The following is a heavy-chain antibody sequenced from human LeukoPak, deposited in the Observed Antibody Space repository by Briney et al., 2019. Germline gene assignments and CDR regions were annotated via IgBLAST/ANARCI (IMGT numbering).Heavy chain of an antibody. CDR3: AGPLIAAGGFDY. V-gene: IGHV4-39*07. CDR1: GGSVSSSGYY. CDR2: IYYSGRT. J-gene: IGHJ4*02. D-gene: IGHD6-13*01. Sequence: SETLSLTCIVSGGSVSSSGYYWGWIRQPPGKGLEWIVSIYYSGRTYYNPSLKSRVTISLDTSKNHFSLKLSSVTAADTAVYYCAGPLIAAGGFDYWGRGTLVTVSS.